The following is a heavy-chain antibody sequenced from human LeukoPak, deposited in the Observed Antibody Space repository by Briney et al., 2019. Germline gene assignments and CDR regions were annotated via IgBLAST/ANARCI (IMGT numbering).Heavy chain of an antibody. J-gene: IGHJ4*02. CDR1: GFTFSSYA. CDR2: RRRTAGSK. V-gene: IGHV3-23*01. Sequence: PGGSLRLSCAASGFTFSSYAMSWLRQAPGKGLEWGSGRRRTAGSKYYADSAQRRFTISRDNPKNKLYLQMDSLRADHTDVYYCAKAYRDSSGSYYDYWGQGTLVTVSS. D-gene: IGHD3-22*01. CDR3: AKAYRDSSGSYYDY.